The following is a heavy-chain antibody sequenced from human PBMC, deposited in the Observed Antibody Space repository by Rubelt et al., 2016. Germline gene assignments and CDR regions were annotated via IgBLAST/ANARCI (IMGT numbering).Heavy chain of an antibody. CDR1: GFTFSDYG. V-gene: IGHV3-30*02. CDR2: IRYDGGSK. CDR3: LYGSAPFDY. D-gene: IGHD3-10*01. Sequence: QVHLVESGGGVVQPGGSLRLSCAASGFTFSDYGMHWVRQAPGKGLEWVAFIRYDGGSKYYGDSVKGRFSISRDNSKKMMYLQMNSLRSEDTAVYYCLYGSAPFDYWGQGTLVTVSS. J-gene: IGHJ4*02.